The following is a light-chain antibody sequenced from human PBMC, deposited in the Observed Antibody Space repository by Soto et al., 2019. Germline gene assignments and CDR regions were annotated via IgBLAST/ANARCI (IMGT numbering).Light chain of an antibody. CDR2: AVN. J-gene: IGLJ1*01. Sequence: QAVVTQPRSVSASPGQSVTISCTGTSSDVGGHNYVSWYQQHPGKAPKLMISAVNKRPSGIPDRFSGSKSGNTASLTISGLQPEDEADYYCCSYAGSYTYVFGTGTKVTVL. V-gene: IGLV2-11*01. CDR3: CSYAGSYTYV. CDR1: SSDVGGHNY.